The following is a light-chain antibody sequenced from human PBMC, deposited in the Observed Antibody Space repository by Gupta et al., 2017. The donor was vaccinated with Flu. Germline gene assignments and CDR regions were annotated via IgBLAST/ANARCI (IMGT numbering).Light chain of an antibody. CDR1: NIGSKS. V-gene: IGLV3-21*02. CDR2: DDS. CDR3: QVWDSSTKHGV. J-gene: IGLJ3*02. Sequence: RLTCGGDNIGSKSVHWYQQKPGQAPVLVVYDDSDRPSGIPERFSGFNAGNTGTLTTKLKISRVEAEDEADYYGQVWDSSTKHGVFGGGTKLTV.